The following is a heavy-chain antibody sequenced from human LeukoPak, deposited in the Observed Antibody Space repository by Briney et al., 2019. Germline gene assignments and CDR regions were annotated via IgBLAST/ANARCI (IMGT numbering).Heavy chain of an antibody. CDR2: IYSGGDT. D-gene: IGHD1-26*01. CDR3: AKDGSGSSYNWFHP. J-gene: IGHJ5*02. CDR1: GFTVSGNF. V-gene: IGHV3-53*01. Sequence: VGSLRLSCAAPGFTVSGNFMSWVRQAPGKGLEWVSVIYSGGDTYYADSVRGRFNISRDNSRNTVYLQMNSLTAEDTAVYYCAKDGSGSSYNWFHPWGQGTLVTVSS.